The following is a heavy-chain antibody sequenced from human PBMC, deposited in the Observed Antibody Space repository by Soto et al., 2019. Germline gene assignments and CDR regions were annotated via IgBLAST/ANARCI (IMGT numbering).Heavy chain of an antibody. Sequence: ASVKDSCKASGYTFTRYYMHWGRQAPGQRLEWMGWIDAGNGNTKYSQKFQGRVTITRDTSASTAYMEVSSLRSEDTAVYYCARGDYYDIHDYWGQGTLVTVSS. J-gene: IGHJ4*02. CDR2: IDAGNGNT. D-gene: IGHD3-22*01. CDR1: GYTFTRYY. V-gene: IGHV1-3*01. CDR3: ARGDYYDIHDY.